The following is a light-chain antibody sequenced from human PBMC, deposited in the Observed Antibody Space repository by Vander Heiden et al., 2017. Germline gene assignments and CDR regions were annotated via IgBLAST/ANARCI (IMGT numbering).Light chain of an antibody. V-gene: IGLV1-47*01. CDR2: RND. J-gene: IGLJ3*02. Sequence: QSVLTQPPSVSESPGQTVTLACSGSSTNIGSNSVFWYQQLPGMAPKLLVFRNDQRPSGVPDRFSGSKSGTSASLAISGLRSEDEADYFCAAWDDSLSAPVFGGGTKVTVL. CDR1: STNIGSNS. CDR3: AAWDDSLSAPV.